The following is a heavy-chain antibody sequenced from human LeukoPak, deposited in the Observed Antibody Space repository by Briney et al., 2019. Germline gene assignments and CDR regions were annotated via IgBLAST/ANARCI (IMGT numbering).Heavy chain of an antibody. CDR1: GFTFSNAW. D-gene: IGHD5-12*01. V-gene: IGHV3-69-1*01. CDR2: ISDSGAM. Sequence: GGSLRLSCATSGFTFSNAWMNWVRQAPGKGLEWVSYISDSGAMYYADSVRGRFTISRENAQNSLFLQMNSLRAEDTAVYYCARDGGYRGYDADCWGQGTLVTVSS. J-gene: IGHJ4*02. CDR3: ARDGGYRGYDADC.